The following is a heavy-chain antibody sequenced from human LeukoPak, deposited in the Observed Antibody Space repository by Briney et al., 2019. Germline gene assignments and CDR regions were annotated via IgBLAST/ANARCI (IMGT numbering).Heavy chain of an antibody. J-gene: IGHJ4*02. V-gene: IGHV4-34*01. CDR1: GVSFSGYY. Sequence: SETLSLTCAVYGVSFSGYYWSWIRQPPGKGLEWIGEINHSGSTNYNPSLKSRVTISVDTSKNQFSLKLSSVTAADTAVYYCARRDTWRLRPIDYWGQGTLVTVSS. CDR3: ARRDTWRLRPIDY. D-gene: IGHD5-12*01. CDR2: INHSGST.